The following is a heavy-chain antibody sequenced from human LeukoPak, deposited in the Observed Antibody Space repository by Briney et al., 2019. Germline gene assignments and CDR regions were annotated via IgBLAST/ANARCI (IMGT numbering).Heavy chain of an antibody. D-gene: IGHD1-7*01. Sequence: GGSLRLSCAASGFTFSSYSMNWVRQAPGKGLEWVSSISSSSSYIYYADSVKGRFTISRDNAKNSLYLQMNSLRAEDTAIYYCAREPNFDDHAFDYWGQGTLVTVSS. CDR1: GFTFSSYS. CDR3: AREPNFDDHAFDY. CDR2: ISSSSSYI. J-gene: IGHJ4*02. V-gene: IGHV3-21*01.